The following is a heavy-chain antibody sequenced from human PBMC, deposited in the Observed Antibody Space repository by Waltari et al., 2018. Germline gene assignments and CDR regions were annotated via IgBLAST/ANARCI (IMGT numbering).Heavy chain of an antibody. CDR3: ASSGSYSHRTRMDV. V-gene: IGHV3-23*01. CDR1: GLTFSSYA. J-gene: IGHJ6*02. D-gene: IGHD1-26*01. CDR2: IKTNGET. Sequence: EVQLLESGGDLVRPGGSLRLSCEASGLTFSSYAMNWVRQAPGKGLEWVAMIKTNGETYYADSVKGRVTISRDNAKSTLFLQMNSLRAEETAVYYCASSGSYSHRTRMDVWGQGTKVTVSS.